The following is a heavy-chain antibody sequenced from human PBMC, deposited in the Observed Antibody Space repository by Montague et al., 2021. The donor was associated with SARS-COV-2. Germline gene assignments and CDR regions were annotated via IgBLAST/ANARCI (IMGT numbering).Heavy chain of an antibody. J-gene: IGHJ6*02. Sequence: SRRLSCATSGFTFSFYAMHWVRQAPGKGLEWVSLISSDDGSNKYYADSVKGRFTISRDNSKYTLYLEMNSLRPEDTAVYFCARDPRSGSYFYYYGMDVWGQGTTVTVSS. D-gene: IGHD3-3*01. CDR2: ISSDDGSNK. CDR1: GFTFSFYA. CDR3: ARDPRSGSYFYYYGMDV. V-gene: IGHV3-30*04.